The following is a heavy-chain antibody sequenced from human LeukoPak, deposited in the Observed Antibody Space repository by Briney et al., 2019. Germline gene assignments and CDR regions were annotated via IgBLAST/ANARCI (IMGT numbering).Heavy chain of an antibody. V-gene: IGHV4-59*01. D-gene: IGHD1-26*01. J-gene: IGHJ4*02. CDR1: GGSISSYY. CDR3: AREGAGAHYSDY. CDR2: IYYSGST. Sequence: SETLSLTCTVSGGSISSYYWSWIRQPPGKGLEWIGYIYYSGSTNYNPSLKSRVTISVDTSKNQFSLKLSSVTAADTAVYYCAREGAGAHYSDYWGQGTLVTVSS.